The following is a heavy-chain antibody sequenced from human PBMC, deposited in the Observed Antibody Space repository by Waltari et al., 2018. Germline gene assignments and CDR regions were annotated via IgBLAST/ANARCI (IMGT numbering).Heavy chain of an antibody. D-gene: IGHD4-4*01. Sequence: EVQLLESGGGLVQPGGSLRLSCTVSGFSFSTYAMAWVRQVPGRGLEWVALIGGGGNGPRYADSVKGRFTISRDNFKNTLSLQMNSLRVEDTAIYYCAKRLRDYSDNNLFDSWGQGTLVTVSS. CDR3: AKRLRDYSDNNLFDS. J-gene: IGHJ4*02. CDR2: IGGGGNGP. CDR1: GFSFSTYA. V-gene: IGHV3-23*03.